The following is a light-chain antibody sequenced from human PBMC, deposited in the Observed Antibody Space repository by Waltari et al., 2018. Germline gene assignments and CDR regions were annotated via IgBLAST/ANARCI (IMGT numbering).Light chain of an antibody. V-gene: IGKV3-11*01. CDR2: DTS. CDR1: HSVNWY. Sequence: EIVLSQSPATLPLSPGDRATLSCRASHSVNWYLAWYHQRPGQAPRLLIYDTSNRATGIPARFSGSGSETDFTLTISSLQPEDSAVYYCQQRRNWPLTFGGGTKVEIK. CDR3: QQRRNWPLT. J-gene: IGKJ4*01.